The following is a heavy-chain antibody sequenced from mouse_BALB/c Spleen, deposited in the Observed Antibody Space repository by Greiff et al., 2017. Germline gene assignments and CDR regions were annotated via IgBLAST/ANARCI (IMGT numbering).Heavy chain of an antibody. CDR3: ARRLLRYYAMDY. Sequence: QVQLKQPGAELVKPGASVKLSCKASGYTFTSYWMHWVKQRPGQGLEWIGEINPSNGRTNYNEKFKSKATLTVDKSSSTAYMQLSSLTSEDSAVYYCARRLLRYYAMDYWGQGTSVTVSS. CDR1: GYTFTSYW. CDR2: INPSNGRT. D-gene: IGHD1-1*01. V-gene: IGHV1S81*02. J-gene: IGHJ4*01.